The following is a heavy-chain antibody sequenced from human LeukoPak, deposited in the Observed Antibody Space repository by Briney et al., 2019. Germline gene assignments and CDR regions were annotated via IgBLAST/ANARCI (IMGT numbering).Heavy chain of an antibody. CDR2: ISGSGGTT. V-gene: IGHV3-23*01. CDR1: GFTFSSYG. D-gene: IGHD6-19*01. J-gene: IGHJ4*02. Sequence: GGSLRLSCAASGFTFSSYGMSWVRQAPGKGLEWVSSISGSGGTTYYADSVKGRFTISRDNSKNTLYLQMNSLRAEDTAVYYCAKDEWLVRRFDYWGQGTLVTVSS. CDR3: AKDEWLVRRFDY.